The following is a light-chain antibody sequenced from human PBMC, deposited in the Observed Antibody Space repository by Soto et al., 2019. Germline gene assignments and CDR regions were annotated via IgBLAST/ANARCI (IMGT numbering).Light chain of an antibody. V-gene: IGKV4-1*01. CDR2: WAS. Sequence: DIVMTQSPDSLAVSLGERATINCKSSQSVLYSSDNKNYLTWYQQKPGQPPKLLIYWASTRESGVPDRFSGSGSGTDSTLTISSLQAEDVAVYYCQQYYSTPRTFGQGTKVDIK. J-gene: IGKJ1*01. CDR3: QQYYSTPRT. CDR1: QSVLYSSDNKNY.